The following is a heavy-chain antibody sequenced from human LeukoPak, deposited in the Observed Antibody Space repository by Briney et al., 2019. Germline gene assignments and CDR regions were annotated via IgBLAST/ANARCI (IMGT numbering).Heavy chain of an antibody. CDR3: ARDGGWYQLLWWFDP. Sequence: VASVKVSCKVSGYTLTELSMHWVRQAPGRGLEWMGWINPNSGATKYAQKFQGRVTMTRDTSISTAYMEVSRLRFDDTAVYYCARDGGWYQLLWWFDPWGQGTLVTVSS. J-gene: IGHJ5*02. D-gene: IGHD2-2*01. CDR2: INPNSGAT. CDR1: GYTLTELS. V-gene: IGHV1-2*02.